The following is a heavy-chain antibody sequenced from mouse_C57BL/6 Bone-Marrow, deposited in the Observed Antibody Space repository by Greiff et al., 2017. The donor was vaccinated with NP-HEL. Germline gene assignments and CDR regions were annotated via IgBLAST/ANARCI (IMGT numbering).Heavy chain of an antibody. CDR1: GFSLTSYA. CDR3: ARDDGYDVGRYAMDY. J-gene: IGHJ4*01. Sequence: VKLMESGPGLVAPSQSLSITCTVSGFSLTSYAISWVRQPPGKGLEWLGVIWTGGGTNYNSALKSRLSISKDNSKSQVFLKMNSLQTDDTARYYCARDDGYDVGRYAMDYWGQGTSVTVSS. CDR2: IWTGGGT. D-gene: IGHD2-2*01. V-gene: IGHV2-9-1*01.